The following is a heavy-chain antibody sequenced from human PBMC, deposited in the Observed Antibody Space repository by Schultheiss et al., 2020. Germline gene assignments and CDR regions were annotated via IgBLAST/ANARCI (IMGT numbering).Heavy chain of an antibody. V-gene: IGHV2-5*08. CDR1: GFSLSTSGMR. J-gene: IGHJ3*02. CDR3: AHKVPAGDAFEI. Sequence: SGPTLVKPTQTLTLTCTLSGFSLSTSGMRVSWNRQPPGKALEWLALIYWDDDKRYSPSLKSRLTISKDTSKNQVVLTMTNMDPVDTATYYCAHKVPAGDAFEILGQGTMVTVSS. CDR2: IYWDDDK.